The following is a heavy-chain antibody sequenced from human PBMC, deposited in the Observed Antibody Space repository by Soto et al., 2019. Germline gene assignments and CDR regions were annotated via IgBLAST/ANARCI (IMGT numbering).Heavy chain of an antibody. CDR2: INSDGSGI. V-gene: IGHV3-74*01. J-gene: IGHJ3*02. D-gene: IGHD3-10*01. CDR1: GFTLSGYW. CDR3: ARGLESTYGRAFDI. Sequence: EVQLVESGGGLVQPGGSLRLSCAASGFTLSGYWMHWVRQAPGKGLVWVSRINSDGSGISYADSVRGRFTISGDNAKNTLYLQMNRLRAEDTAVYYCARGLESTYGRAFDIWGQGTMVTVSS.